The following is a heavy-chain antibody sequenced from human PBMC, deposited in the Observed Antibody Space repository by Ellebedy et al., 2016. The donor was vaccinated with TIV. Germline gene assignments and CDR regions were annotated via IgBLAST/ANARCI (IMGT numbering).Heavy chain of an antibody. J-gene: IGHJ3*02. Sequence: ASVKVSCKASGYTFTSYAMHWVRQAPGQGLEWMGIINPSGGSTSYAQKFQGRVTMTRDTSTSTVYMELSSLRSEDTAVYYCARDRGYGGIPWAFDIWGQGTMVTVSS. CDR2: INPSGGST. CDR1: GYTFTSYA. CDR3: ARDRGYGGIPWAFDI. V-gene: IGHV1-46*01. D-gene: IGHD4-23*01.